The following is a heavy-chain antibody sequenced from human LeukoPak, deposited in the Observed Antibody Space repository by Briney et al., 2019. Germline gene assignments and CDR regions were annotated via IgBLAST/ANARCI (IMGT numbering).Heavy chain of an antibody. V-gene: IGHV4-59*01. CDR2: IYYSGST. CDR1: GGSISTYY. D-gene: IGHD3/OR15-3a*01. Sequence: PSETLSLTCTVSGGSISTYYWSWIRQPPGKGLEWIAYIYYSGSTNYNPSLRSRVTISVDTSKTQFSVRLSSVTAADTAVYYCARGWTDGYNYYLDVWGKGTTVTVSS. J-gene: IGHJ6*03. CDR3: ARGWTDGYNYYLDV.